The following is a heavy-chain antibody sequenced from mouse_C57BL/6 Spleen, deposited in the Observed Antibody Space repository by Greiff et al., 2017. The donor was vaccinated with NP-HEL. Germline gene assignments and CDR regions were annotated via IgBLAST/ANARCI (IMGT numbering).Heavy chain of an antibody. V-gene: IGHV1-15*01. CDR2: IDPETGGT. J-gene: IGHJ2*01. CDR1: GYTFTDYE. Sequence: QVHVKQSGAELVRPGASVTLSCKASGYTFTDYEMHWVKQTPVHGLEWIGAIDPETGGTAYNQKFKGKAILTADKSSSTAYMELRSLTSEDSAVYYCTRSWTYYFDYWGQGTTLTVSS. CDR3: TRSWTYYFDY.